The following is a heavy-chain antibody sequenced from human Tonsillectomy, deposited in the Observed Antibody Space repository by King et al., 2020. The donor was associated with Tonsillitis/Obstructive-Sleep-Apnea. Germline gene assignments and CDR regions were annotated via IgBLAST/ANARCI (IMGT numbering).Heavy chain of an antibody. CDR1: GGSFSGYY. CDR2: INHSGST. CDR3: ATGSVDSAAAGPFWY. J-gene: IGHJ4*02. V-gene: IGHV4-34*01. Sequence: VQLPQWGAGLLKPSETLSLTCAVYGGSFSGYYWSWIRQPPGKGLEWIGEINHSGSTNYNPSLKSRVTISVDTSKNQFSLKLSSVTAADTAVYYCATGSVDSAAAGPFWYWGQGTLVTVSS. D-gene: IGHD6-13*01.